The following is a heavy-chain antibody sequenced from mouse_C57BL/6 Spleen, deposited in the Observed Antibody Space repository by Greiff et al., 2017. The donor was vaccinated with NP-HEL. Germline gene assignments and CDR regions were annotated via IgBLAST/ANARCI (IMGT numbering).Heavy chain of an antibody. CDR1: GFTFSSYG. CDR3: ARQGTVVAGFDY. CDR2: TSSGGSYT. D-gene: IGHD1-1*01. Sequence: EVMLVESGGDLVKPGGSLKLSCAASGFTFSSYGMSWVRQTPDKRLEWVATTSSGGSYTYYPDSVKGRFTISRDNAKNTLYLQMSSLKSEDTAMYYCARQGTVVAGFDYWGQGTTLTVSS. V-gene: IGHV5-6*02. J-gene: IGHJ2*01.